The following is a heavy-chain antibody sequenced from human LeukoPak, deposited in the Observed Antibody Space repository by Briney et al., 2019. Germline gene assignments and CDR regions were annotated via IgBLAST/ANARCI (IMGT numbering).Heavy chain of an antibody. V-gene: IGHV4-4*07. J-gene: IGHJ6*03. CDR1: GGSISSYY. CDR2: IYTSGST. CDR3: ARDFSSSSSYYYYYTDV. Sequence: PSETLSLTCTVSGGSISSYYWSWIRQPAGKGLEWIGRIYTSGSTNYNPSLKSRVTMSVDTSKNQFSLKLSSVTTADTAVYYCARDFSSSSSYYYYYTDVWGKGTTVTVSS. D-gene: IGHD6-6*01.